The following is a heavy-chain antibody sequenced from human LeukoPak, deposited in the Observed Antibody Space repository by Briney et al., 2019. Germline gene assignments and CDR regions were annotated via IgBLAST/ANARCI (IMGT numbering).Heavy chain of an antibody. D-gene: IGHD2-2*01. CDR3: ARARCSSTSCYRVAGSWFDP. CDR1: GGSISSGGYY. Sequence: SETLSLTCTVSGGSISSGGYYWSWIRRHPGKGLEWIGYIYYSGSTYYNPSLKSRVTISVDTSKNQFSLKLSSVTAADTAVYYCARARCSSTSCYRVAGSWFDPWGQGTLVTVSS. CDR2: IYYSGST. J-gene: IGHJ5*02. V-gene: IGHV4-31*03.